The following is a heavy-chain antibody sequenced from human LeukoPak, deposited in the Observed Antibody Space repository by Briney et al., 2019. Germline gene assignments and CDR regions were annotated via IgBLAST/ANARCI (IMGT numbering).Heavy chain of an antibody. J-gene: IGHJ4*02. D-gene: IGHD3/OR15-3a*01. Sequence: PSETLSLTCTVSGGSISSSNYFWGWIRQSPGKGLEWIGTIYYSGTTYYNPSLKSRVTISIDMSKNQFSLRLTSVTAADTAVYYCARQTGSGLFILPGGQGTLVTVSS. V-gene: IGHV4-39*01. CDR3: ARQTGSGLFILP. CDR1: GGSISSSNYF. CDR2: IYYSGTT.